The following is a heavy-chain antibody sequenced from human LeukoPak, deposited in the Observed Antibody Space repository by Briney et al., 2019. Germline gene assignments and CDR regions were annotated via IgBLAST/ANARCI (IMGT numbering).Heavy chain of an antibody. Sequence: PGGSLRLSCAASGFTFSSYSMNWVRQAPGKGLEWVGRTKNKANSYKTEYAASVKGRFTISRDDSKNSLYLQMNSLKTDDTAVYYCARAGDYYSTGDCWGQGTLVTVSS. CDR3: ARAGDYYSTGDC. J-gene: IGHJ4*02. D-gene: IGHD3-22*01. CDR2: TKNKANSYKT. V-gene: IGHV3-72*01. CDR1: GFTFSSYS.